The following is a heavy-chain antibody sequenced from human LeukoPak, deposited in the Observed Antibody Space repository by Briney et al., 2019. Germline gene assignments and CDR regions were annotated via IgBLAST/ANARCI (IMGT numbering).Heavy chain of an antibody. CDR3: ARELAWVGDNVALDI. D-gene: IGHD1-26*01. CDR1: GYTFTSYY. CDR2: INPSGGST. Sequence: ASVKVSCKASGYTFTSYYMRWVRQAPGQGLEWMGIINPSGGSTSYAQKFQGRVTMTRDTSTSTVCMELSSLRSEDTAVYYCARELAWVGDNVALDIWVQQTNDTDSS. J-gene: IGHJ3*02. V-gene: IGHV1-46*01.